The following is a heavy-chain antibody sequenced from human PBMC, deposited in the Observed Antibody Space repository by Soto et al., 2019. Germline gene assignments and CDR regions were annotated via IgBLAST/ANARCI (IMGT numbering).Heavy chain of an antibody. CDR2: IYWNDDK. J-gene: IGHJ4*02. CDR3: AHFPGGWYVKVFPYFDY. V-gene: IGHV2-5*01. CDR1: GFSLSTSGVG. D-gene: IGHD6-19*01. Sequence: QITLKESGPTLVNPTQTLTLTCTFSGFSLSTSGVGVGWIRQPPGKALEWLALIYWNDDKRYSPSLKSRLTITKDTSKNQVVLTMTNMDPVDTATYYCAHFPGGWYVKVFPYFDYWGQGTLVTVSS.